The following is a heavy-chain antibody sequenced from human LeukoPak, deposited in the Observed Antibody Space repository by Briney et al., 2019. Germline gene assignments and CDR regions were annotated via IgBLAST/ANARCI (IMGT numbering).Heavy chain of an antibody. J-gene: IGHJ4*02. CDR2: ISSSGSTI. CDR3: AKDFDPVAAARGTFDY. CDR1: GFTFSDYY. Sequence: GGSLRLSCAASGFTFSDYYMSWIRQAPGKGLEWVSYISSSGSTIYYADSVKGRFTISRDNAKNSLYLQMNSLRAEDTAVYYCAKDFDPVAAARGTFDYWGQGTLVTVSS. V-gene: IGHV3-11*04. D-gene: IGHD6-13*01.